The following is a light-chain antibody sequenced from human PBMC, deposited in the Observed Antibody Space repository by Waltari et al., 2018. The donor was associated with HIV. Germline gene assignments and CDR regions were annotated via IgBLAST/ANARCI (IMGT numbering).Light chain of an antibody. CDR1: QDIANY. CDR3: QHYDNLSQP. J-gene: IGKJ1*01. V-gene: IGKV1-33*01. CDR2: DAP. Sequence: DIQMAQSPSSLSASVGDRVTITCQASQDIANYLNWYQHKPGKAPKLLIYDAPSSETGVPSRFSGSGSGTDFTFTISSLQPEDIATYFCQHYDNLSQPFGPGTKVEIK.